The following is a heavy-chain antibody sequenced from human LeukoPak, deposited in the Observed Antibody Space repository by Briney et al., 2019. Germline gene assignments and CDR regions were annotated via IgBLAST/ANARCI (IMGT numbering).Heavy chain of an antibody. J-gene: IGHJ4*02. D-gene: IGHD6-25*01. CDR2: IFAGGTT. Sequence: GGSLRLSCVVSGFTVRTNYMTWVRQAPGKGLEWVSLIFAGGTTYYADSVRGRFTVSRDNSKNTLYLQMNSLRAEDTAVYYCARAGSADSFDYWGQGTLVTVSS. CDR3: ARAGSADSFDY. V-gene: IGHV3-53*01. CDR1: GFTVRTNY.